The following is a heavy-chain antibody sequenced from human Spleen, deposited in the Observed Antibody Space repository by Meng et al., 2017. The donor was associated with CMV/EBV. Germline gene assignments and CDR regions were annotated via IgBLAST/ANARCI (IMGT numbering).Heavy chain of an antibody. CDR2: IYYSGST. D-gene: IGHD4-11*01. Sequence: SGVSISSSSYYCGWIRQPPGKGLEWIGSIYYSGSTYYNPSLKSRVTISVDTSKNQFSLKLSSVTAADTAVYYCARSLQFPSHLNWFDPWGQGTLVTVSS. J-gene: IGHJ5*02. CDR1: GVSISSSSYY. CDR3: ARSLQFPSHLNWFDP. V-gene: IGHV4-39*01.